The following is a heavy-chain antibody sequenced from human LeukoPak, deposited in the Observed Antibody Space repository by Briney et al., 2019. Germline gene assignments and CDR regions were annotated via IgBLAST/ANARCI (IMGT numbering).Heavy chain of an antibody. J-gene: IGHJ3*02. CDR2: INPNSGST. CDR3: ARDRGGYSGYDAFDI. V-gene: IGHV1-2*04. Sequence: ASVKVSCKASGYTFTGYYIHWVRQAPGQGLEWMGWINPNSGSTNYAQKFQGWVTMTRDTSISTAYMELSRLRSDDTAVYYCARDRGGYSGYDAFDIWGQGTMVTVSS. D-gene: IGHD5-12*01. CDR1: GYTFTGYY.